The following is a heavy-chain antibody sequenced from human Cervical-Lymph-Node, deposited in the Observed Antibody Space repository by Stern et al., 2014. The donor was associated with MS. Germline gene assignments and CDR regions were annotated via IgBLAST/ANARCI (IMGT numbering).Heavy chain of an antibody. CDR3: ARGGEYYDSSGYSLLDY. V-gene: IGHV4-30-4*01. J-gene: IGHJ4*02. CDR1: GGSISSGDYY. D-gene: IGHD3-22*01. CDR2: IYYSGST. Sequence: QLQLQESGPGLVKPSQTLSLTCTVSGGSISSGDYYWSWIRQPPGMGLEWIGNIYYSGSTYYNPSLKSRVTISVDTSKNQFSLKLSSVTAADTAVYYCARGGEYYDSSGYSLLDYWGQGTLVTVSS.